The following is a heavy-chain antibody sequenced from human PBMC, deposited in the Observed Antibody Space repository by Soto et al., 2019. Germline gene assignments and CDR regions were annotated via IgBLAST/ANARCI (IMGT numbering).Heavy chain of an antibody. CDR3: ARGIYYDFWSGYPGYFDY. CDR2: ICYSGST. Sequence: SETLSLTCSVSGASVCSITDYWVWLRQPPGKGLEWIGCICYSGSTYYNPSLKSRVTISVDTSKNQFSLKLSSVTAADTAVYYCARGIYYDFWSGYPGYFDYWGQGTLVTVSS. CDR1: GASVCSITDY. D-gene: IGHD3-3*01. J-gene: IGHJ4*02. V-gene: IGHV4-39*07.